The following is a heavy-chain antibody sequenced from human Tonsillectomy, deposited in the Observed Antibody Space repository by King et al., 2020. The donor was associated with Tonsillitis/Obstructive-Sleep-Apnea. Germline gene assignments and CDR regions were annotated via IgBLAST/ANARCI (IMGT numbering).Heavy chain of an antibody. J-gene: IGHJ4*02. CDR2: IIPIFGTT. CDR3: VRERGGLGYCSGGSCHHFFDY. Sequence: EQLVQSGAELKKPGSSVKVSCKAAGGTFTSYGISWVRQAPGQGLEWMGGIIPIFGTTFYAQKFQGRVTITADESTSTAYMELGSLTSEDTAIYYCVRERGGLGYCSGGSCHHFFDYWGQGALVTVSS. V-gene: IGHV1-69*01. D-gene: IGHD2-15*01. CDR1: GGTFTSYG.